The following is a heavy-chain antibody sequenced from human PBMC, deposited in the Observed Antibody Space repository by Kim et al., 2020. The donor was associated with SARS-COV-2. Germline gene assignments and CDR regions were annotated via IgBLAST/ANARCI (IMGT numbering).Heavy chain of an antibody. CDR1: GGTFSSYA. CDR2: IIPIFGTA. J-gene: IGHJ4*02. V-gene: IGHV1-69*13. Sequence: SVKVSCKASGGTFSSYAISWVRQAPGQGLEWMGGIIPIFGTANYAQKFQGRVTITADESTSTAYMELSSLRSEDTAVYYCARVGHDYGDYGIRYFDYWGQGTLVTVSS. D-gene: IGHD4-17*01. CDR3: ARVGHDYGDYGIRYFDY.